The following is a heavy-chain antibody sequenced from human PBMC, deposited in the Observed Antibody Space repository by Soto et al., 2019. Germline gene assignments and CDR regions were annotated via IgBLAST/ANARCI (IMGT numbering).Heavy chain of an antibody. CDR3: AREPRYYYDSSGYLNWFDP. CDR2: ISSSSSTI. Sequence: EVQLVESGGGLVQPGGSLRLSCAASGFTFSSYSMNWVRQAPGKGLEWVSYISSSSSTIYYADSVKGRFTISRDNSKNTLYLQMNSLRADDTAVYYCAREPRYYYDSSGYLNWFDPWGQGTLVTVSS. J-gene: IGHJ5*02. D-gene: IGHD3-22*01. V-gene: IGHV3-48*01. CDR1: GFTFSSYS.